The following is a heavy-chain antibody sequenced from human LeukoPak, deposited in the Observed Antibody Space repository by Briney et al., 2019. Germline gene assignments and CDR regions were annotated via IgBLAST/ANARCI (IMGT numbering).Heavy chain of an antibody. D-gene: IGHD3-10*01. CDR3: ARERFPAHYYGSGNIPDY. J-gene: IGHJ4*02. CDR1: GYTFTGYY. Sequence: EASVKVSCKASGYTFTGYYMHWVRQAPGQGLEWMGWINPNSGGTNYAQKFQGRVTMTRDTSISTAYMELSRLRSDDTAVYYCARERFPAHYYGSGNIPDYWGQGTLVTVSS. V-gene: IGHV1-2*02. CDR2: INPNSGGT.